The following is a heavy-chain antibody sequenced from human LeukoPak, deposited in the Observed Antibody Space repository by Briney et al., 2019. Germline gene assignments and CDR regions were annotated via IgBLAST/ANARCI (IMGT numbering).Heavy chain of an antibody. CDR1: GGSISSYY. J-gene: IGHJ5*02. Sequence: SETLSLTCTVSGGSISSYYWSWIRQPPGKGLEWIGYIYYSGNTNYNPPLKSRVTISVDTSKNQFSLKLSSVTAADTAVYYCARVLRYCSGGSCYSGHYWFDPWGQGTLVTVSS. V-gene: IGHV4-59*08. CDR3: ARVLRYCSGGSCYSGHYWFDP. D-gene: IGHD2-15*01. CDR2: IYYSGNT.